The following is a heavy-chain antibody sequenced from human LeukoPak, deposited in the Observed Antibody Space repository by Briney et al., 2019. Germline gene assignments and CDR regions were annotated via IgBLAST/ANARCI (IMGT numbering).Heavy chain of an antibody. J-gene: IGHJ4*02. CDR3: ARGGYYGSGRYYFDS. Sequence: GGSLRLSCAASGFTFSSYGIHWVRQAPGKGLEWVAFIRYDGSNKYYADSVKGRFTISRDNSKNTLYLQMNSLRAEDTAVYYCARGGYYGSGRYYFDSRGQGTLVTVSS. V-gene: IGHV3-30*02. CDR1: GFTFSSYG. D-gene: IGHD3-3*01. CDR2: IRYDGSNK.